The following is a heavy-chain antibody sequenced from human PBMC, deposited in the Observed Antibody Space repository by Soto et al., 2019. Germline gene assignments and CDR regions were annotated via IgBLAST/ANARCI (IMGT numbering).Heavy chain of an antibody. CDR2: ISYDGSNK. CDR3: AKVSRNWNRSYYYYGMGV. D-gene: IGHD1-1*01. J-gene: IGHJ6*02. Sequence: PGGSLRLSCAASGFTFSSYGMHWVRQAPGKGLEWVAVISYDGSNKYYADSVKGRFTISRDNSKNTLYLQMNSLRAEDTAVYYCAKVSRNWNRSYYYYGMGVWGQGTTVTVSS. V-gene: IGHV3-30*18. CDR1: GFTFSSYG.